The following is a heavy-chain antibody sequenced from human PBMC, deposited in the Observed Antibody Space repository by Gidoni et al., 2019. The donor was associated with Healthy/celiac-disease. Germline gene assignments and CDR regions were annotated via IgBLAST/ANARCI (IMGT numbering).Heavy chain of an antibody. CDR1: GYTLTELS. CDR2: FDPEDGET. CDR3: ATGSLVVVPAAMFAGRDYYYYYMDV. D-gene: IGHD2-2*01. V-gene: IGHV1-24*01. J-gene: IGHJ6*03. Sequence: QVQLVPSGAEVKKPGASVKVSCKVSGYTLTELSMPWVRQAPGKGLEWMGGFDPEDGETIYAQKFQGRVTMTEDTSTDTAYMELSSLRSEDTAVYDCATGSLVVVPAAMFAGRDYYYYYMDVWGKGTTVTVSS.